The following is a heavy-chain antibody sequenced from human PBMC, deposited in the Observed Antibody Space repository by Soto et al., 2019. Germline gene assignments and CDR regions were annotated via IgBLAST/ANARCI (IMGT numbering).Heavy chain of an antibody. J-gene: IGHJ3*02. Sequence: EVPLVESGGGLVQPGGSLRLSCAASGFTFSSYSMNWVRQAPGKGLEWVSYISSSSSTIYYADSVKGRFTISRDNAKNSLYLQMNSLRAEDTAVYYCARIQMATIWGQGTMVTVSS. CDR3: ARIQMATI. V-gene: IGHV3-48*01. D-gene: IGHD5-12*01. CDR1: GFTFSSYS. CDR2: ISSSSSTI.